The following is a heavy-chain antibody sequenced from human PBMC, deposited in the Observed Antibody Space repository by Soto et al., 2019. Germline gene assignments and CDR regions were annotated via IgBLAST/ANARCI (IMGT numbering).Heavy chain of an antibody. CDR3: ARGTVTINYFDP. CDR2: IFYSGGT. CDR1: GGSISSYY. D-gene: IGHD1-7*01. Sequence: SETLSLTCTVSGGSISSYYWSWIRQPTGKGLEWIGYIFYSGGTNYNPSLKSRVTISVDTSKNQFSLKLSSVTAADTAVYYCARGTVTINYFDPWGQGSLGTVSS. J-gene: IGHJ5*02. V-gene: IGHV4-59*01.